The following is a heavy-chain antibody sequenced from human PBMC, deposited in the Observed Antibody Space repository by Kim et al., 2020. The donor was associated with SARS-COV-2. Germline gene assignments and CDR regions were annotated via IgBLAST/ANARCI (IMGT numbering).Heavy chain of an antibody. D-gene: IGHD3-22*01. J-gene: IGHJ4*02. CDR1: GGTFSSYA. CDR3: ARTNYYYDSSGYSPPGY. CDR2: IIPIFGTA. Sequence: SVKVSCKASGGTFSSYAISWVRQAPGQGLEWMGGIIPIFGTANYAQKFQGRVTITADESTSTAYMELSSLRSEDTAVYYCARTNYYYDSSGYSPPGYWGQGTLVTVSS. V-gene: IGHV1-69*13.